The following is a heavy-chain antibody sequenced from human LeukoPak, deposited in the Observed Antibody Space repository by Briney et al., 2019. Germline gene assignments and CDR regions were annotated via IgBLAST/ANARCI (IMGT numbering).Heavy chain of an antibody. CDR3: ARQTYYDFWSGPSHFDY. Sequence: SETLSLTCTVSGGSISSSSYYWGWIRQPPGKGLEWIGSIYYSGSTYYNPSLKSRVTISVDTSKNQFSLKLSSVTAADTAVYYCARQTYYDFWSGPSHFDYWGQGTLVTVS. CDR1: GGSISSSSYY. V-gene: IGHV4-39*01. CDR2: IYYSGST. D-gene: IGHD3-3*01. J-gene: IGHJ4*02.